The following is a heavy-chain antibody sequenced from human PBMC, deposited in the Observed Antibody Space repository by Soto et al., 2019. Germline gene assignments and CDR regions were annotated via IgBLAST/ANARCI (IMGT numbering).Heavy chain of an antibody. V-gene: IGHV1-69*13. CDR2: IIPIFGTA. CDR1: GGTFSSYA. J-gene: IGHJ6*02. CDR3: ARGGAAAGTLYYYGMDV. D-gene: IGHD6-13*01. Sequence: SVKVSCKASGGTFSSYAISWVRQAPGQGLEWMGGIIPIFGTANYAQKFQGRVTITADESTSTAHMELSSLRSEDTAVYYCARGGAAAGTLYYYGMDVWGQGTTVTVSS.